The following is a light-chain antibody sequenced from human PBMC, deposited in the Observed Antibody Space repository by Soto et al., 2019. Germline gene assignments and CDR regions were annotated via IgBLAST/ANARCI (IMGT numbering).Light chain of an antibody. CDR3: QSYDNSLRGWV. CDR1: SSNIGAGYD. V-gene: IGLV1-40*01. J-gene: IGLJ2*01. CDR2: GNS. Sequence: QSVLTQPPSVSGAPGQRVTISCTGGSSNIGAGYDVHWYQQLPGTAPKVLIYGNSNRPSGVPDRFSGSKSATSASLAITGLQAEDEADFYCQSYDNSLRGWVFGGGTNLPVL.